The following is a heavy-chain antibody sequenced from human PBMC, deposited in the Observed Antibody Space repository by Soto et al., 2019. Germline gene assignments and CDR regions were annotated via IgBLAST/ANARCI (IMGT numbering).Heavy chain of an antibody. D-gene: IGHD3-10*01. CDR1: GFTFSSYW. CDR3: ARGVMVRGFIAFDI. CDR2: INSDGSST. Sequence: EVQLVESGGGLVQPGGSLRLSCAASGFTFSSYWMHWVRQAPGKGLVWVSRINSDGSSTSYADSVKGRFTISRDNAKNALYLQMNSLRAEDTAVYYCARGVMVRGFIAFDIWGQGTMVTVSS. V-gene: IGHV3-74*01. J-gene: IGHJ3*02.